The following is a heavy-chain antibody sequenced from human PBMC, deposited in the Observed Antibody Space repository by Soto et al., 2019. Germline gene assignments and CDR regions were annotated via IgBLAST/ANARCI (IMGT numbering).Heavy chain of an antibody. D-gene: IGHD3-3*01. CDR1: GYTFTSYG. CDR3: ARDDFWSGYFPLGDY. J-gene: IGHJ4*02. CDR2: ISAYNGNT. V-gene: IGHV1-18*01. Sequence: EASVKVSCKASGYTFTSYGIRWVRQAPGQGLEWMGWISAYNGNTNYAQKLQGRVTMTTDTSTSTAYMELRSLRSDDTAVYYCARDDFWSGYFPLGDYWGQGTLVTVSS.